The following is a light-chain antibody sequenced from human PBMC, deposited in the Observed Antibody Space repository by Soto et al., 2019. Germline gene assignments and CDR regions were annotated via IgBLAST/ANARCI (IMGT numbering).Light chain of an antibody. CDR1: QSISLA. CDR2: DAS. CDR3: QQRTDRPPWT. V-gene: IGKV3-11*01. J-gene: IGKJ1*01. Sequence: EIVLTQSPATLSLSPGERATLSCRASQSISLAIAWYQHKPGQAPRLLIFDASKRATGIPARFRGSGSGTDFPLSISSLEPEDFAVYYCQQRTDRPPWTFGQGTKVESK.